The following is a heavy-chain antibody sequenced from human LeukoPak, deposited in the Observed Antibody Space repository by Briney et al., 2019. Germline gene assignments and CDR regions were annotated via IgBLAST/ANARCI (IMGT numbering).Heavy chain of an antibody. Sequence: SETLSLTRTVSGGSISSYYWNWIRQPPGKGLEWIGYIYYSGSTNYNPSLKSRVTISVDTSKNQFSLKLTSMTAADTAVYYCARRSTSDAFDVWGQGTMVTVSS. CDR2: IYYSGST. CDR1: GGSISSYY. J-gene: IGHJ3*01. CDR3: ARRSTSDAFDV. D-gene: IGHD2-15*01. V-gene: IGHV4-59*08.